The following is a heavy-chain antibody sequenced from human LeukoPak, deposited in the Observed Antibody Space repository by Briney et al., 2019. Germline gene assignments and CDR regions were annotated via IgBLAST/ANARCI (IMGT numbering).Heavy chain of an antibody. CDR3: AKLVDTAGRPRQGFDY. CDR2: ISGSGGST. V-gene: IGHV3-23*01. CDR1: GFTFSTYA. Sequence: PGGSLRLSCAASGFTFSTYAMSWVRQAPGKGLEWVSVISGSGGSTYYADSVKGRFTISRDNSKNTLYMQMNRLRAEDTAVYYCAKLVDTAGRPRQGFDYWGQGTLVTVSS. J-gene: IGHJ4*02. D-gene: IGHD5-18*01.